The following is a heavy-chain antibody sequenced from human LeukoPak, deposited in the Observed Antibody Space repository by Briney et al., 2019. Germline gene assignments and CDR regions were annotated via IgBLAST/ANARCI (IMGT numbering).Heavy chain of an antibody. CDR3: ATLGATSFDY. J-gene: IGHJ4*02. V-gene: IGHV1-2*02. CDR2: IVPNSGGT. CDR1: GYTFTGYY. Sequence: ASVKVSCKASGYTFTGYYMHWVRQAPGQGLEWMGWIVPNSGGTNYAQKFQGRVTMTRDTSISTAYMELNRLRHDDTAVYYCATLGATSFDYWGQGTLVTVSS. D-gene: IGHD1-26*01.